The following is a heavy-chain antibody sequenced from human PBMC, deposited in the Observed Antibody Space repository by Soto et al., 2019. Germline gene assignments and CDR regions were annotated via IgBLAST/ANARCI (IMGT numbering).Heavy chain of an antibody. J-gene: IGHJ6*02. CDR2: IYYSGST. CDR1: GGSISSGGYY. D-gene: IGHD6-13*01. Sequence: PSETLSLTCTVSGGSISSGGYYWSWIRQHPGKGLEWIGYIYYSGSTYYNPSLKSRVTISVDRSKNQFSLKLSSVTAADTAVYYCARGSYSSSWYDGMDVWGQGTTVTVSS. CDR3: ARGSYSSSWYDGMDV. V-gene: IGHV4-31*03.